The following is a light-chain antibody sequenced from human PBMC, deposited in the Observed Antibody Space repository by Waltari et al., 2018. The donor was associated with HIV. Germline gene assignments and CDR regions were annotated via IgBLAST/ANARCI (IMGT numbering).Light chain of an antibody. J-gene: IGLJ3*02. Sequence: QSALTQPASVSGSPGQSTTISCSGTRSDFVTYNLVSWQQQHPGDATIVMIDEVYRRPSGVANRVWGSTADNTSSLIFAGHQAEEEADYCCCSYVGSETWVFGGGTKLTVL. V-gene: IGLV2-23*02. CDR3: CSYVGSETWV. CDR1: RSDFVTYNL. CDR2: EVY.